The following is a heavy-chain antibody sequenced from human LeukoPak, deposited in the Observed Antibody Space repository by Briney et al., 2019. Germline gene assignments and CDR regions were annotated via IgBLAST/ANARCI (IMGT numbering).Heavy chain of an antibody. CDR3: TFVGSSGPYYMEV. Sequence: PGGSLRLSCAASGFTFSGSAMHWVRQASGKGLESVGRIRSTSYATAYAASVKGRFTISRDDSKNTAYLQMNSLKTEDTAVYYCTFVGSSGPYYMEVWGKGTTVTISS. CDR2: IRSTSYAT. D-gene: IGHD6-13*01. CDR1: GFTFSGSA. V-gene: IGHV3-73*01. J-gene: IGHJ6*03.